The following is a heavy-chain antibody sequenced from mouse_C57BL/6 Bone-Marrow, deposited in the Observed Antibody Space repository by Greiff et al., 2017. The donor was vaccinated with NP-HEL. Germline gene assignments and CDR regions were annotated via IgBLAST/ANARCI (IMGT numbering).Heavy chain of an antibody. CDR3: ARWNGSFAF. D-gene: IGHD2-2*01. Sequence: QVQLQQSGAELARPGASVKLSCKASGYTFTSYGISWVKQRTGQGLEWIGEIYPRSGNTYYNEKFKGKATLTADKSSSTAYMELRSLTSEDSAVYFSARWNGSFAFWGRGTLVTVSA. V-gene: IGHV1-81*01. CDR1: GYTFTSYG. CDR2: IYPRSGNT. J-gene: IGHJ3*01.